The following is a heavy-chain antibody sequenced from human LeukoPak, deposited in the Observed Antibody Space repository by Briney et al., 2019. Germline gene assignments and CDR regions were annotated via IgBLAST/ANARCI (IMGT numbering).Heavy chain of an antibody. Sequence: SESLSLTCTVAGGSISSYYWSWVRQPPGKGLEWIGYIYYSGSTNYNPSLKSRVTISVDTSKNQFSLKLSSVTAADTAVYYCARAAPWFDPWGQGTLVTVSS. CDR1: GGSISSYY. J-gene: IGHJ5*02. CDR2: IYYSGST. V-gene: IGHV4-59*01. CDR3: ARAAPWFDP.